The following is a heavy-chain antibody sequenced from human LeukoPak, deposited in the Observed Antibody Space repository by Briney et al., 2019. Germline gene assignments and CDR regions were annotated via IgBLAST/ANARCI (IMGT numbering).Heavy chain of an antibody. CDR3: ARGEEQVLNVLDY. CDR2: IYYSGST. Sequence: SETLSLTCTVSGGSISSSSYYWGWIRQPPGKGLEWIGSIYYSGSTYYNPSLKSRVTISVDTSKNQFSLKLSSVTAADTAVYYCARGEEQVLNVLDYWGHGTLVTVSS. D-gene: IGHD3-16*01. CDR1: GGSISSSSYY. V-gene: IGHV4-39*07. J-gene: IGHJ4*01.